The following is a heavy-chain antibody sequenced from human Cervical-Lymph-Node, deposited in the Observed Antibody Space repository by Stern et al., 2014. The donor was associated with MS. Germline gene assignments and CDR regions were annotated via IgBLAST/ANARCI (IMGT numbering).Heavy chain of an antibody. J-gene: IGHJ4*02. CDR3: ARKADWGDYFDY. CDR1: GDSFRTYF. V-gene: IGHV4-59*08. CDR2: IYYSGSA. Sequence: QVQLQESGPGLLKPSETLSLTCTVSGDSFRTYFWTWIRHPPGRTLEWIGYIYYSGSANSNPSLKSRVTMSVDTSNKQFSLKLSSVTAADTAVYYCARKADWGDYFDYWGQGALVSVSS. D-gene: IGHD7-27*01.